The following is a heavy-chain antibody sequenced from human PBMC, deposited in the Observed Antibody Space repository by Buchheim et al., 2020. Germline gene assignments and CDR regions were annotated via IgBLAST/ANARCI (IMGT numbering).Heavy chain of an antibody. D-gene: IGHD3-3*01. CDR3: VKEGDFWSGPNNWFDP. J-gene: IGHJ5*02. Sequence: EVQLLESGGGLIQPGGSLRLSCAASGFTFTNYAMSWVRQAPGKGLEWISAISGNSISIYYAASVKGRSTISRDNWQNTLYLELTSLRAEDTAIYYCVKEGDFWSGPNNWFDPWGQGAL. CDR2: ISGNSISI. V-gene: IGHV3-23*01. CDR1: GFTFTNYA.